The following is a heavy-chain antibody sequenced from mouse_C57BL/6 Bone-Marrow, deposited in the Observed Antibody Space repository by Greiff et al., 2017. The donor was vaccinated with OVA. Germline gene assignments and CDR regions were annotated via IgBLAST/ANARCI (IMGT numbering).Heavy chain of an antibody. CDR2: LWWDGDT. Sequence: QVTLKVSGPGILQPSQTLSLTCSFSGFSLSTFGMGVGWIRQPSGKGLEWLAHLWWDGDTYYNPALKSRLTISKDTSKNQVFLKIANVDTADTATYYCARAFITTVVSSYYFDYWGQGTALTVSS. J-gene: IGHJ2*01. D-gene: IGHD1-1*01. V-gene: IGHV8-8*01. CDR1: GFSLSTFGMG. CDR3: ARAFITTVVSSYYFDY.